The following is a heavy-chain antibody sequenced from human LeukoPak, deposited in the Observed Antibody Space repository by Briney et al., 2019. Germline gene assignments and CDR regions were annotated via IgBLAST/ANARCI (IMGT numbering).Heavy chain of an antibody. V-gene: IGHV3-23*01. CDR2: ISGSGART. CDR3: AKDPHNIELANTNGWFDP. Sequence: GGSLRLSCAASGFTFSSYAMSWVRRAPGKGLKWVSGISGSGARTYYADSVKGRFTISRDNSKNTLYLQMNSLRAEDTAVYFCAKDPHNIELANTNGWFDPWGQGTLVTISS. CDR1: GFTFSSYA. D-gene: IGHD2-8*02. J-gene: IGHJ5*02.